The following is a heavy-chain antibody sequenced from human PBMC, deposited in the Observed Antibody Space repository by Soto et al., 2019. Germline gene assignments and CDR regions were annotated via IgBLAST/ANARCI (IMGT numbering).Heavy chain of an antibody. D-gene: IGHD2-8*01. CDR1: GFTLSRYA. CDR2: ISRDGSSK. V-gene: IGHV3-30-3*01. J-gene: IGHJ4*02. Sequence: LRLSCAASGFTLSRYAMHWVRQAPGEGLEWVAVISRDGSSKYYGDSVKGRFTVSRDNSNNTLYLSMTSLRPDDTAVFYCARSRNGAVPDSINFWGQGTLVTVSS. CDR3: ARSRNGAVPDSINF.